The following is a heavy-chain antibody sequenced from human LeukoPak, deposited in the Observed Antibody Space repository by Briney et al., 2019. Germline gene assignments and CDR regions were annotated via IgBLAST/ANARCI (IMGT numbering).Heavy chain of an antibody. CDR1: GFTFSSYA. V-gene: IGHV3-30-3*01. J-gene: IGHJ4*02. CDR2: ISYDGSNK. D-gene: IGHD6-13*01. CDR3: AREEESSSVDY. Sequence: GRSLRLSCAASGFTFSSYAMHWVRQAPGKGLEWVAVISYDGSNKYYADSVKSRFTISRDNSKNTLYLQMNSLRAEDTAVYYCAREEESSSVDYWGQGTLVTVSS.